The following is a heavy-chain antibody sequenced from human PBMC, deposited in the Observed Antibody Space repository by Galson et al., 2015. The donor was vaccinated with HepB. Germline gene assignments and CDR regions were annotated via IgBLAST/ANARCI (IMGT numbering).Heavy chain of an antibody. CDR1: GFTFSSYA. CDR2: ISSNGGST. CDR3: VKDSSSWYFDWFDP. J-gene: IGHJ5*02. Sequence: LRLSCAASGFTFSSYAMHWVRQAPGKGLEYVSAISSNGGSTYYADSVKGRFTISRDNSKNTLYLQMSSLRAEDTAVYYCVKDSSSWYFDWFDPWGQGTLVTVSS. D-gene: IGHD6-13*01. V-gene: IGHV3-64D*06.